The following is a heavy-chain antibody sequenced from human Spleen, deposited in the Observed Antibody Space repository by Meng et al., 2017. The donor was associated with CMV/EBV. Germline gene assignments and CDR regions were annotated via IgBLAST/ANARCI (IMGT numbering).Heavy chain of an antibody. Sequence: SGYTFTDHAIHWVQQAPGKGLEWMGLLYPEDGDTIYAANFQARITLTADTSTDTAYMELNSLTSDDTAVYYCATGKGFSSSSWLDPWGQGTLVTVSS. CDR2: LYPEDGDT. V-gene: IGHV1-69-2*01. CDR3: ATGKGFSSSSWLDP. CDR1: GYTFTDHA. D-gene: IGHD2-15*01. J-gene: IGHJ5*02.